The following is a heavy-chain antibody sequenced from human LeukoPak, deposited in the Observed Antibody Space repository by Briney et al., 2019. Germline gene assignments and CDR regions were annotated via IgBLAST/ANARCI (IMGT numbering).Heavy chain of an antibody. CDR2: INPSGGST. CDR1: GYTFIAYY. CDR3: ARDYYDSSGYYETPGYYYMDV. D-gene: IGHD3-22*01. Sequence: ASVKVSCKASGYTFIAYYLQWVRQAPGQGLEWMGIINPSGGSTSYAQKFQGRVTMTRDTSTSTVYMELSSLRSEDAAAYYCARDYYDSSGYYETPGYYYMDVWGKGTTVTVSS. J-gene: IGHJ6*03. V-gene: IGHV1-46*01.